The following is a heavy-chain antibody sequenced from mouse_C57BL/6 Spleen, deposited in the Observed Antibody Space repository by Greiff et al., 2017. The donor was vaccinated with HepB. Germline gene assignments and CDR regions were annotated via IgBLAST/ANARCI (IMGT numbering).Heavy chain of an antibody. CDR2: ISDGGSYT. CDR1: GFTFSSYA. Sequence: EVQLQQSGGGLVKPGGSLKLSCTASGFTFSSYAMSWVRQTPERRLEWVATISDGGSYTYYPDNVKGRFTISRDNAKNNLYLQMSHLKSEDTAVYYCARGYFDVWGTGTTVTVSS. J-gene: IGHJ1*03. V-gene: IGHV5-4*01. CDR3: ARGYFDV.